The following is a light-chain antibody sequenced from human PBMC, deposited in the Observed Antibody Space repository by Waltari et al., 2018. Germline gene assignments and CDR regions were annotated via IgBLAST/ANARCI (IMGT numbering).Light chain of an antibody. CDR3: QQYNSNPWT. CDR2: KAS. V-gene: IGKV1-5*03. J-gene: IGKJ1*01. CDR1: QSISGW. Sequence: DIQMTQSPSTLSASVGDRVTIPCRASQSISGWLAWYQQKPGKAPKLLISKASTLESGVPSRFSGSGSGTEFTLTISSLQSDDFATYYCQQYNSNPWTFGQGTKVEI.